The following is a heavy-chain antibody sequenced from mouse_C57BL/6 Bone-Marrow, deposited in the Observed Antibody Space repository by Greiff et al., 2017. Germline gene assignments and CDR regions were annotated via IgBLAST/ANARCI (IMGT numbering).Heavy chain of an antibody. CDR3: ARLEFDGSSGDWYFDV. CDR2: IYPRDGST. D-gene: IGHD1-1*01. J-gene: IGHJ1*03. V-gene: IGHV1-85*01. CDR1: GYTFTSYD. Sequence: QVQLQQSGPELVKPGASVKLSCKASGYTFTSYDINWVKQRPGQGLEWIGWIYPRDGSTKYNEKFKGKATLTVDAYSSTSYMELHSLTSEGSAVYFCARLEFDGSSGDWYFDVWGTGTTVTVSS.